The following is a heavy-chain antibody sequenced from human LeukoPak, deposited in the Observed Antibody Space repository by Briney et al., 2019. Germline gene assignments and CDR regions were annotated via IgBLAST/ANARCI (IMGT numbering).Heavy chain of an antibody. D-gene: IGHD3-16*01. Sequence: GGSLRLSCVVSGFTFSSYAMYWVRQAPGKGLEFVASISHDATERYRESVKGRFTISRDNAKNSLYLQMNSLRAEDTAVYYCARDSDVPFGYWGQGTLVTVSS. CDR3: ARDSDVPFGY. J-gene: IGHJ4*02. CDR2: ISHDATE. CDR1: GFTFSSYA. V-gene: IGHV3-30*04.